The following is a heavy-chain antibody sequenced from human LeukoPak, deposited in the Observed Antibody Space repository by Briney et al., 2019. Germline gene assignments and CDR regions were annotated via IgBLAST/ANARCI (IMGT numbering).Heavy chain of an antibody. V-gene: IGHV3-48*03. CDR3: ARGYYYGSGSYEDY. CDR2: ISSSGSTI. CDR1: GFTFSSYE. D-gene: IGHD3-10*01. Sequence: GGSLRLSCAASGFTFSSYEMNWVRQAPGKGLEWVSYISSSGSTIYYADSVKGRFTISRDNAKNSLYLQMNSLRAEDTAVYYCARGYYYGSGSYEDYWGQGTLVTVSS. J-gene: IGHJ4*02.